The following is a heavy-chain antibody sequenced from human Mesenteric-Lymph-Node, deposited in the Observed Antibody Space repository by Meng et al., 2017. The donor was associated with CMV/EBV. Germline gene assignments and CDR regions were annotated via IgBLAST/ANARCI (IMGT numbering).Heavy chain of an antibody. Sequence: ASVKVSCKASGYTFASYGITWVRQAPGQGLEWMGWISVYNGNTNYPQKFQGRVTMTTDTSTTTAYMDLRSLSSDDTAVYYCASSTRREDDSWSGSHNGGGGDFYFYGMDVWGQGTTVTVSS. CDR1: GYTFASYG. CDR3: ASSTRREDDSWSGSHNGGGGDFYFYGMDV. CDR2: ISVYNGNT. D-gene: IGHD3-3*01. J-gene: IGHJ6*02. V-gene: IGHV1-18*01.